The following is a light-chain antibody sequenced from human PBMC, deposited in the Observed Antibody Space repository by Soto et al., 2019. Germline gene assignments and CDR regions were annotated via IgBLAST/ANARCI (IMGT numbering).Light chain of an antibody. V-gene: IGKV4-1*01. J-gene: IGKJ2*01. CDR2: WAS. Sequence: DIVMTQSPDSLAVSLGERATIHCKSSQSVLYSSNNKNLIAWYQQQPGQPPKLLIYWASTRESGVPDRFSGSGSGTDFTLTISSLQAEDVAVYYCQQYYSPPRYTFGQGTKLEIK. CDR3: QQYYSPPRYT. CDR1: QSVLYSSNNKNL.